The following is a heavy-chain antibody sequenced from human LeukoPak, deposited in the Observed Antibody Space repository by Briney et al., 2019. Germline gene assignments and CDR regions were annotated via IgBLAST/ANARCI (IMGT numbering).Heavy chain of an antibody. CDR1: GFTFSTYI. V-gene: IGHV3-21*04. Sequence: GGSLRLSCAASGFTFSTYIMNWVRQTPGKGLEWVSSIGTSTSYIYYADSVKGRFTISRDNSKNTLHVQMNSLRAEDTAVYYCAKDRVFGVGARVFDYWGQGTLVTVSS. D-gene: IGHD1-26*01. CDR2: IGTSTSYI. J-gene: IGHJ4*02. CDR3: AKDRVFGVGARVFDY.